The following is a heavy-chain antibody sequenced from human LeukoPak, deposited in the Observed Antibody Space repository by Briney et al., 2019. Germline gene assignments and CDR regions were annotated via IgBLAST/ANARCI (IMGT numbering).Heavy chain of an antibody. V-gene: IGHV3-23*01. J-gene: IGHJ4*02. D-gene: IGHD5-18*01. CDR3: AKVRPRGYSYGYFALLDS. CDR1: GFTFRISA. Sequence: SGGSLRLSCAGSGFTFRISAMTWVRLAPGKGLEWVSSIVGSGATAYYADSVKGRFTISRDNSKNTLYLQMNSLRAEDTALYYCAKVRPRGYSYGYFALLDSWGQGTLVTVSS. CDR2: IVGSGATA.